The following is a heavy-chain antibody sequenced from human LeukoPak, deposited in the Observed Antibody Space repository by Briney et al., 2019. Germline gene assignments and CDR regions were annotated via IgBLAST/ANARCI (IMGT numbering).Heavy chain of an antibody. D-gene: IGHD3-22*01. Sequence: ASVKVSCKASGGTFSSYAISWVRQAPGQGLEWIGGIIPIFGTANYAQKFQGRVTITTDESTSTAYMELSSLRSEDTAVYYCARDLGTYYYDSSGYLGYWGQGTLVTVSS. CDR1: GGTFSSYA. CDR2: IIPIFGTA. V-gene: IGHV1-69*05. J-gene: IGHJ4*02. CDR3: ARDLGTYYYDSSGYLGY.